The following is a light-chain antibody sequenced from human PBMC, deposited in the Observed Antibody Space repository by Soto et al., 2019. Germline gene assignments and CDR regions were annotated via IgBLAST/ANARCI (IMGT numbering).Light chain of an antibody. CDR3: MQGSHWPRT. CDR1: QSVLYSSNNKNY. Sequence: DIVMTQSPDSLAVSLGERATINCKSSQSVLYSSNNKNYVAWYQQKPGQPPKLLIYWASTRESGVPDRFSGSGSGTDFTLKISRVEAEDVGVYYCMQGSHWPRTFGQGTKVEIK. CDR2: WAS. J-gene: IGKJ1*01. V-gene: IGKV4-1*01.